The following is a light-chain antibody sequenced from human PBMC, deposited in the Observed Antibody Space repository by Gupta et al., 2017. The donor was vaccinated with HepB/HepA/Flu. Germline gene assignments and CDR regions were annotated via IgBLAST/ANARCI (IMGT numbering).Light chain of an antibody. J-gene: IGLJ2*01. CDR3: QSYDDSLSGVI. Sequence: QSVLPQPPSVSGAPGQRVTLPCTGSSSNIGAGYDVHWYQQLPGTAPKLLMYESSNRPSGVPDRFSGSKSGTSASLAITGLQAEDEADYYCQSYDDSLSGVIFGGGTKLTVL. CDR1: SSNIGAGYD. CDR2: ESS. V-gene: IGLV1-40*01.